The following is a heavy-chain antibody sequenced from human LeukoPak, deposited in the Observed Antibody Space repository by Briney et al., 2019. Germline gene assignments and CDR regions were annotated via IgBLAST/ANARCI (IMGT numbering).Heavy chain of an antibody. CDR1: GFTFSSYG. J-gene: IGHJ4*02. CDR2: ISYDGSNK. Sequence: PGGSLRLSCAASGFTFSSYGMHWVRQAPGKGLEWVAVISYDGSNKYYADSVKGRFTISRDNSKNTLYLQMNSLRAEDTAVYYCAKGRRVDADDHFDYWGQGTLVTVSS. V-gene: IGHV3-30*18. D-gene: IGHD1-1*01. CDR3: AKGRRVDADDHFDY.